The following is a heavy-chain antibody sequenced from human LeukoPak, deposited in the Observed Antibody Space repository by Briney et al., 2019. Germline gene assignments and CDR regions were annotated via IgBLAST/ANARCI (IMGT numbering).Heavy chain of an antibody. CDR3: ARGGRGIVGATAWFDP. CDR2: INSDGSST. CDR1: GYTFSRYW. D-gene: IGHD1-26*01. Sequence: PGGSLRLSCAASGYTFSRYWMHWVRQAPGKGLVWVSRINSDGSSTSYADSVKGRFTISRDNAKNTLYLQMNSLRAEDTAVYYCARGGRGIVGATAWFDPWGQGALVTVSS. J-gene: IGHJ5*02. V-gene: IGHV3-74*01.